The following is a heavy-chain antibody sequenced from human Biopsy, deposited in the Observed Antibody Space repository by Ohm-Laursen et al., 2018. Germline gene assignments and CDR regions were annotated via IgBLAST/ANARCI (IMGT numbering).Heavy chain of an antibody. J-gene: IGHJ6*02. D-gene: IGHD2-15*01. Sequence: GTLSLTCTVSGDSIRSYYWSRIRQTPEKGLEWIGHVYFTGSTNFNPSLKGRVTISVDTSRVRFSLTLSSVTAADTAIYYCARDRRGDSYMDVWGQGTTVTVSS. V-gene: IGHV4-59*01. CDR1: GDSIRSYY. CDR3: ARDRRGDSYMDV. CDR2: VYFTGST.